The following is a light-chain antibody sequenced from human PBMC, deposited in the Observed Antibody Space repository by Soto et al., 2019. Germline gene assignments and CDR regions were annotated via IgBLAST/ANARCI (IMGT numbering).Light chain of an antibody. V-gene: IGLV2-8*01. CDR2: EVN. J-gene: IGLJ1*01. CDR1: RGDVGGYNY. CDR3: SSYAGSSNV. Sequence: QSPXRPPPAASVSPEDSVAISCTATRGDVGGYNYVSWYQQHPGKAPKLMIYEVNKRPSGVPDRFSGSKSGNTASLTVSGLQAEDEADYYCSSYAGSSNVFGTGTKVTV.